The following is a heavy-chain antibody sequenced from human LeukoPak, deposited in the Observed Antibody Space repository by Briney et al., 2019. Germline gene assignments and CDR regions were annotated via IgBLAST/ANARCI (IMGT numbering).Heavy chain of an antibody. D-gene: IGHD6-19*01. CDR1: GYTXTRYG. Sequence: ASVKVSCKASGYTXTRYGISWVRQAPGQGLEWMAWISANSGNTKYAQMVQGRVTMTTDTSTSTAYMELGSLRSDDTAVYYCARTPAVSDRILDFDYWGQGTLVTVSS. CDR2: ISANSGNT. J-gene: IGHJ4*02. V-gene: IGHV1-18*04. CDR3: ARTPAVSDRILDFDY.